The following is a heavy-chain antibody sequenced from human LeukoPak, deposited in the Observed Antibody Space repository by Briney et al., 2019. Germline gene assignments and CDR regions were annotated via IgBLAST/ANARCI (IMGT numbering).Heavy chain of an antibody. CDR2: ISYDGSNK. CDR3: AKGYDFWSGSEYFQD. CDR1: GFTFSSYA. J-gene: IGHJ1*01. D-gene: IGHD3-3*01. V-gene: IGHV3-30-3*01. Sequence: GRSLRLSCAASGFTFSSYAMHWVRQAPGKGLEWVAVISYDGSNKYYTDSVKGRFTISRDNSKNTLYLQMDSLRAEDTAVYYCAKGYDFWSGSEYFQDWGQGTLVTVSS.